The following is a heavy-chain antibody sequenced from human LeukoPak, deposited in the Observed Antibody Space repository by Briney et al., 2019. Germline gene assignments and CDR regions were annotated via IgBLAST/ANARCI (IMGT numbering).Heavy chain of an antibody. CDR3: ARDDTRGGYYEFGY. D-gene: IGHD5-24*01. J-gene: IGHJ4*02. V-gene: IGHV3-53*01. CDR2: IANDGRT. CDR1: GFTVSSNY. Sequence: GGSLRLSCAASGFTVSSNYMSWVRQAPGKGLECVSVIANDGRTYYANSVKGRFTISRDISKNMVYLQMNSLRADDTAVYYCARDDTRGGYYEFGYWGQGTLVTVSS.